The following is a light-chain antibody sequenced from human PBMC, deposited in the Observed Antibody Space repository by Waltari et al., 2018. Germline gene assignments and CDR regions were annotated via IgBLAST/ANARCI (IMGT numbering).Light chain of an antibody. V-gene: IGLV1-44*01. CDR3: ATWDYSLDGQV. CDR1: RSNIGAEV. CDR2: STT. Sequence: QSVLTQPPSASGTPGQRVTITSSGSRSNIGAEVGNWYQVLPGTAPKLLIYSTTQRPSGVPERFSGSKSGTSASLAISGLQSEDEADYYCATWDYSLDGQVFGGGTKLTVL. J-gene: IGLJ3*02.